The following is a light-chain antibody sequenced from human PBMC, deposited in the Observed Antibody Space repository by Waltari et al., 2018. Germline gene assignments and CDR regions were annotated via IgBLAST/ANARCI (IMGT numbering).Light chain of an antibody. CDR1: QCVSRH. J-gene: IGKJ2*02. Sequence: EIVMTQSTDALSVSPGESDTLSCRASQCVSRHLAWYKHKPGQPPRLLISGASTSATGVPARFSGSRSETDLTHTITSRQSEDSVIYYCQQYNTWPPCTFGQGTKLEIK. CDR3: QQYNTWPPCT. V-gene: IGKV3-15*01. CDR2: GAS.